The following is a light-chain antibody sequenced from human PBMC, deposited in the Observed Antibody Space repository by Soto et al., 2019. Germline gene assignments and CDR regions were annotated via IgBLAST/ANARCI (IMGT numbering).Light chain of an antibody. V-gene: IGKV3-20*01. CDR1: QSVNTD. Sequence: EIVLTQSPATLSVSPGSTSTLSCMASQSVNTDLAWYQQRPGQAPRLLIYGTSSRATGIPDRFSGSGSGTDFTLTISRLEPEDFAVYFCQRYGSSPLITFGQGTRLEI. CDR2: GTS. J-gene: IGKJ5*01. CDR3: QRYGSSPLIT.